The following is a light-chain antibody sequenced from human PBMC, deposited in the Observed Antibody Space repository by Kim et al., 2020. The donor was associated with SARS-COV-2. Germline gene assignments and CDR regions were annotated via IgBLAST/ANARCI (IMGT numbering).Light chain of an antibody. CDR3: QSCDSSNQVV. Sequence: KTVTIPCTGRSGNIDNKHVVWYQQRLGSAPTTLIYESIYRPSGVPSRFSGSIDSASNSASLTISGLQIEDEADYYCQSCDSSNQVVFGGGTKLTVL. CDR2: ESI. CDR1: SGNIDNKH. V-gene: IGLV6-57*02. J-gene: IGLJ2*01.